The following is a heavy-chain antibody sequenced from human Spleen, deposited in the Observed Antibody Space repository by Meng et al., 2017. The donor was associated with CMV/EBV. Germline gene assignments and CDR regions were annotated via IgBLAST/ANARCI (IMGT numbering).Heavy chain of an antibody. Sequence: SETLSLTCTVSGGSISSYDYYWSWIRQPPGKGLEWIGSIYYSGSTYYNPSLKSRVTISVDTSKNQFSLELSSVTAADTAVYYCARDRSGSGSYYYYYYYGMDVWGQGTTVTVSS. CDR2: IYYSGST. CDR1: GGSISSYDYY. J-gene: IGHJ6*02. D-gene: IGHD3-10*01. V-gene: IGHV4-39*07. CDR3: ARDRSGSGSYYYYYYYGMDV.